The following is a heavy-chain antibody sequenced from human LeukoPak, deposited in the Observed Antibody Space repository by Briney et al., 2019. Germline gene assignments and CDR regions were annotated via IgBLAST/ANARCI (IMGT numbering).Heavy chain of an antibody. V-gene: IGHV3-23*01. CDR1: GFTFSSYA. CDR3: AKDQAANWPNYFDY. Sequence: PGGSLRLSXAASGFTFSSYAMSWVRQAPGKGLEWVSAISGSGGSTYYADSVKGRFTISRDNSKNSLYLQMNSLRTEDTALYYCAKDQAANWPNYFDYWGQGTLVTVSS. CDR2: ISGSGGST. J-gene: IGHJ4*02. D-gene: IGHD2-15*01.